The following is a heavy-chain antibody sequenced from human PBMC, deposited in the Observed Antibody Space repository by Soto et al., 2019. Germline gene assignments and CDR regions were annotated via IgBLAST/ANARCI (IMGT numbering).Heavy chain of an antibody. J-gene: IGHJ5*02. Sequence: SETLFLTCTVSGASISSYYRSWIRQSPGTGLEWIGYIYYSGSTNYNPSLKRRVTISVDTSKNHFSLKLSSVTAADTALYHCARGPFHGGNPTLGFDPWGQGTLATVSS. V-gene: IGHV4-59*01. CDR2: IYYSGST. CDR1: GASISSYY. D-gene: IGHD2-15*01. CDR3: ARGPFHGGNPTLGFDP.